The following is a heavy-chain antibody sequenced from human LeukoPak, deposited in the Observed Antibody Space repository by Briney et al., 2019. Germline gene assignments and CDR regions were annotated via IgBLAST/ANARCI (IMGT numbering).Heavy chain of an antibody. CDR2: ISSSSSYI. CDR1: GFTFSNYN. D-gene: IGHD2-8*01. CDR3: TKLARAPRDFDY. J-gene: IGHJ4*01. V-gene: IGHV3-21*01. Sequence: PGGSLRLSCAASGFTFSNYNMNWVRQAPGKGLEWVSSISSSSSYIYYADSVKGRFTISRDNAKNSLYLQMNSLRAEDTAVYYCTKLARAPRDFDYWGQGTLVTVSS.